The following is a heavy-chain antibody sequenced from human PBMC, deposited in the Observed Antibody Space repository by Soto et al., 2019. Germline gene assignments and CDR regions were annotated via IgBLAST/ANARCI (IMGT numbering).Heavy chain of an antibody. J-gene: IGHJ3*02. CDR1: GGTFSSYT. CDR3: ARVLGYCSGGSWFQTGAFDI. V-gene: IGHV1-69*02. D-gene: IGHD2-15*01. Sequence: SSVKVSCKASGGTFSSYTIGWVRQAPGQGLEWMGRIIPILGIANYAQKFQGRVTITADKSTSTAYMELSSLRSEDTAVYYFARVLGYCSGGSWFQTGAFDIWGQETMVTVSS. CDR2: IIPILGIA.